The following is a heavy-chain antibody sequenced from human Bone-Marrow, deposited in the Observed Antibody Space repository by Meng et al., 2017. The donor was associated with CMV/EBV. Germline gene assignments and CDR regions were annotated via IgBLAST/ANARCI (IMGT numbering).Heavy chain of an antibody. CDR1: GFTFRDHD. D-gene: IGHD2-8*01. V-gene: IGHV3-49*04. J-gene: IGHJ4*02. CDR2: IRSIFFGATA. Sequence: GGSLRLSCTGSGFTFRDHDITWVRQAPGKGLEWVGFIRSIFFGATADYAASVKGRFTISRDDPTGIAYLQMNSLKTEDTAVYYCSRSGVTSLWGQGTRVTVSS. CDR3: SRSGVTSL.